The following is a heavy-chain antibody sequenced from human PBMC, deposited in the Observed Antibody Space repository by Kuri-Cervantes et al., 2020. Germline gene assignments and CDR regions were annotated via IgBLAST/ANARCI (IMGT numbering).Heavy chain of an antibody. CDR1: GFAVSTSS. CDR2: IHRGGII. Sequence: GESLKISCAASGFAVSTSSVGWVRQAPGKGLEWVSFIHRGGIIRYADSVQGRFTISRDNSKDTLYLQMNSLRAEDTAVYYCAKTPGLLWFGNWFDPWGQGTLVTVSS. D-gene: IGHD3-10*01. J-gene: IGHJ5*02. V-gene: IGHV3-53*01. CDR3: AKTPGLLWFGNWFDP.